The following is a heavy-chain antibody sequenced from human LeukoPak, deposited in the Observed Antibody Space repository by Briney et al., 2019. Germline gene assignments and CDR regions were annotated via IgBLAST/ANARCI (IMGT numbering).Heavy chain of an antibody. J-gene: IGHJ4*02. CDR2: ISGSGGST. CDR3: AKDLGSMATIFIFDY. Sequence: PGGSLRLSCAASGFTFSSYAMSWVRQAPGKGLEWVSAISGSGGSTYYADSVKGRFTISRDNSKNTLYLQMNSLRAGDTAVYYCAKDLGSMATIFIFDYWGQGTLVTVSS. CDR1: GFTFSSYA. D-gene: IGHD5-24*01. V-gene: IGHV3-23*01.